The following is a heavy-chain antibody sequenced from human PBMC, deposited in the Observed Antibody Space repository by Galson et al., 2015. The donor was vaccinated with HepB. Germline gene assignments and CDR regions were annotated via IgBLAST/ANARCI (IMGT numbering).Heavy chain of an antibody. Sequence: SVKVSCKASGYTFTKYAVNWVRQAPGHGLEWMGWINTNTGTPTYAQAFTGRFVFSLDTSVRTSYLKISSLKAEDTAVYYCARERELGSGTYDNERYFDRWGRGTLVSVSS. CDR1: GYTFTKYA. CDR2: INTNTGTP. CDR3: ARERELGSGTYDNERYFDR. V-gene: IGHV7-4-1*02. J-gene: IGHJ2*01. D-gene: IGHD3-10*01.